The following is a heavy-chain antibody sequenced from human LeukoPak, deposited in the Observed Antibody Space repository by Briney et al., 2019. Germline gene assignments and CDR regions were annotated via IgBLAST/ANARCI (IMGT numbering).Heavy chain of an antibody. CDR1: GFSFSTTW. CDR2: VKSKTDGGTT. CDR3: TTSGLNLASWT. J-gene: IGHJ5*02. D-gene: IGHD1-14*01. Sequence: GGSLRLSCAASGFSFSTTWMSWVRQAPGKGLEWVGRVKSKTDGGTTDYAAPVQGRFIISRDDSENTVFLQMNSLKIENTAVYYCTTSGLNLASWTWGQGTLVTVSS. V-gene: IGHV3-15*01.